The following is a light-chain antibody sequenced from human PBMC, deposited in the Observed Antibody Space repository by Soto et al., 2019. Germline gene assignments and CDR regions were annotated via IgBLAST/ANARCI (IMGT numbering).Light chain of an antibody. V-gene: IGKV1-12*02. CDR2: GAS. CDR1: QDIHTW. Sequence: DIQMTQSPSSVSASVGDRVTITCRASQDIHTWLAWYQQKPGKAPNLLIYGASTLQSGVPSRFSASGSGRDFTLTICSLQPEDFATYYCQQANSFPFAFGPGTKVDFK. CDR3: QQANSFPFA. J-gene: IGKJ3*01.